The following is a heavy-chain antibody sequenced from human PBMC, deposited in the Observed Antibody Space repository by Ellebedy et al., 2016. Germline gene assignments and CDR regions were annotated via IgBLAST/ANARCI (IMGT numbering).Heavy chain of an antibody. V-gene: IGHV5-51*01. J-gene: IGHJ6*03. Sequence: GGSLRLSXQGSGDSFTENWIAWVRQMPGKGLEWMGMIYLDDSDTRYGPSFQGQVSISADKSINTAYLQWTSLEASDTAMYYCARKLFEGSYYYMDVWGKGTAVIVSS. CDR3: ARKLFEGSYYYMDV. CDR1: GDSFTENW. CDR2: IYLDDSDT.